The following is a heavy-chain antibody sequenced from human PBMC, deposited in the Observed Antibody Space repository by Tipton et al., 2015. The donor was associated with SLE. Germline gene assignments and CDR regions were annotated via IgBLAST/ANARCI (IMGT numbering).Heavy chain of an antibody. CDR1: GFTFSNYA. CDR2: ISGSGSRT. J-gene: IGHJ4*02. V-gene: IGHV3-23*04. CDR3: AKDSSGAVYGLVTHGANDDY. Sequence: QLVQSGGGLVRPGGSLRLSCAASGFTFSNYAMNWVRQAPGKGLQWVSGISGSGSRTYYADSVKGRFTISRDNSKNTVYLQMNSLRVEDTAVYYCAKDSSGAVYGLVTHGANDDYWGQGRGVAVSS. D-gene: IGHD6-25*01.